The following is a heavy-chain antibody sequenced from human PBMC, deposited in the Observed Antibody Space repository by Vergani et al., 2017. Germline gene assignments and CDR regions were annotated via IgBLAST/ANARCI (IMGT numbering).Heavy chain of an antibody. J-gene: IGHJ5*02. CDR3: ARDGGYCSSTSCRFDP. Sequence: QVQLVQSGSEVKKPGASVKVSCRASGYTFTNYALNWVRQAPGQGLEWMGWINSNSGNPTYAQGFTGRFVFSLDTSVSTAYLQISSLKAEDTAVYYCARDGGYCSSTSCRFDPWGQGTLVTVSS. V-gene: IGHV7-4-1*02. CDR2: INSNSGNP. D-gene: IGHD2-2*01. CDR1: GYTFTNYA.